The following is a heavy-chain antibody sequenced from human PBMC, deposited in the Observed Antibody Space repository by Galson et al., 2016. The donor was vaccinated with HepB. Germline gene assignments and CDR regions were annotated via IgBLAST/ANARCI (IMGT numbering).Heavy chain of an antibody. CDR2: ISSDGNNK. D-gene: IGHD1-26*01. V-gene: IGHV3-30-3*01. CDR3: AKEGRIHSGTYSESRSDYFDY. J-gene: IGHJ4*02. CDR1: GFTFSTYA. Sequence: SLRLSCAASGFTFSTYAMHWVRQGPGRGLEWVAIISSDGNNKYYADSVKGRFTHSRDNSKNTLYLQMSSRTTEETAVYFWAKEGRIHSGTYSESRSDYFDYWGQGTLVTVSS.